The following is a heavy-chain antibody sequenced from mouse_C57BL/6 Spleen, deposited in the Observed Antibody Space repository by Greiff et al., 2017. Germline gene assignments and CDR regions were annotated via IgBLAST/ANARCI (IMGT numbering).Heavy chain of an antibody. CDR3: TRRGSGLRYFDY. Sequence: VHLVESGAELVRPGASVTLSCKASGYTFTDYEMHWVKQTPVHGLEWIGAIDPETGGTAYNQKFKGKAILTADKSSSTAYMELRSLTSEDSAVYYCTRRGSGLRYFDYWGQGTTLTVSS. CDR2: IDPETGGT. V-gene: IGHV1-15*01. D-gene: IGHD3-2*02. J-gene: IGHJ2*01. CDR1: GYTFTDYE.